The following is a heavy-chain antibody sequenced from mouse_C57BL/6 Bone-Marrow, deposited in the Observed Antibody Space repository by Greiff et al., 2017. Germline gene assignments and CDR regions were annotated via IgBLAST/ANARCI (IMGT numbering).Heavy chain of an antibody. CDR2: VYPYNGGT. CDR3: ARVITTVGGAMDY. Sequence: EVQLQQSGPVLVKPGPSVKISCKASGFTFTDYYMHWVKPSHGKSLEWIGLVYPYNGGTSYNQKFKGNATLTVVTSSSTAYMELNSLTSEDSAVYYCARVITTVGGAMDYWGQGTSVTVSS. V-gene: IGHV1-36*01. J-gene: IGHJ4*01. D-gene: IGHD1-1*01. CDR1: GFTFTDYY.